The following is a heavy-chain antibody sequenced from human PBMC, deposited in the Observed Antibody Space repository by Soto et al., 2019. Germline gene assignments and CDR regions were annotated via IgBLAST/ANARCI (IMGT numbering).Heavy chain of an antibody. J-gene: IGHJ2*01. CDR1: GFTFSSYA. CDR2: ISYDGSNK. CDR3: TRHALHFCGCDCDHLAYLAL. V-gene: IGHV3-30-3*01. Sequence: PGGSLRLSCAASGFTFSSYAMHWVRQAPGKGLEWVAVISYDGSNKYYADSVKGRFTISRDNAKNSLYLQMNSLKTEDTAVYYCTRHALHFCGCDCDHLAYLALSARRSLDPVSS. D-gene: IGHD2-21*02.